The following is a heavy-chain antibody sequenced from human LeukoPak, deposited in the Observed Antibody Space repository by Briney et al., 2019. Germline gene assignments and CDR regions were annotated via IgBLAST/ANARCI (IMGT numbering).Heavy chain of an antibody. J-gene: IGHJ4*02. Sequence: GASVTVSFKVSGYSLTALSMHWVRQAAGKRLEWMGGFDPEDGETFYAQKFQGGVTVTEDTSTDTAYMELSSLRAGDTAGYYFATSGEYFHDSSGYWTEWGQGTLVSVSS. CDR1: GYSLTALS. D-gene: IGHD3-22*01. CDR2: FDPEDGET. V-gene: IGHV1-24*01. CDR3: ATSGEYFHDSSGYWTE.